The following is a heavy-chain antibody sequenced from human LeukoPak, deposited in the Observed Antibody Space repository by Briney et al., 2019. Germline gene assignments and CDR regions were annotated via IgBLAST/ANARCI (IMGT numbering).Heavy chain of an antibody. D-gene: IGHD5-18*01. Sequence: SETLSLTCAVYGGSFSGYYWSWIRQPPGKGLEWIGEINHSGSTNYNPSLKSRVTISVDRSKNQFSLKLSSVTAADTAVYYCARESIDTWFDPWGQGTLVTVSS. CDR3: ARESIDTWFDP. J-gene: IGHJ5*02. V-gene: IGHV4-34*01. CDR1: GGSFSGYY. CDR2: INHSGST.